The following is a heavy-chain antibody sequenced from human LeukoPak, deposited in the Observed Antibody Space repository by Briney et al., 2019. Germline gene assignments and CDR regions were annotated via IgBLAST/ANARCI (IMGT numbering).Heavy chain of an antibody. D-gene: IGHD1-26*01. J-gene: IGHJ4*02. Sequence: PGGSLRLSRSVSGFIFSNFAMGWVRQAPGKGLEWVSAVTGSGGGTYYADSVKGRFTISRDNSKNTLYMQLNSLRAEDTAVYYCAKASRAGAVHFDYWGQGTLVTVSS. CDR2: VTGSGGGT. V-gene: IGHV3-23*01. CDR3: AKASRAGAVHFDY. CDR1: GFIFSNFA.